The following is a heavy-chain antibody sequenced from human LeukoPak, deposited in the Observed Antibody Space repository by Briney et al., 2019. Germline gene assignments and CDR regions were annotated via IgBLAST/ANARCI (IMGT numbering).Heavy chain of an antibody. CDR2: ISAYNGNT. D-gene: IGHD4-23*01. Sequence: GASVKVSCKASGYTFTSYGISWVRQAPGRGLEWMGWISAYNGNTNYAQKLQGRVTMTTDTSTSTAYMELRSLRSDDTAVYYCARMDYGGNPYYFDYWGQGTLVTVSS. J-gene: IGHJ4*02. CDR3: ARMDYGGNPYYFDY. CDR1: GYTFTSYG. V-gene: IGHV1-18*01.